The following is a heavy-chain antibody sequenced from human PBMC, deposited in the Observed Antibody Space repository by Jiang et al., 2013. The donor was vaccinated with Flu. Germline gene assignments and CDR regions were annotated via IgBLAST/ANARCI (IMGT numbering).Heavy chain of an antibody. CDR2: INPSGGST. V-gene: IGHV1-46*03. J-gene: IGHJ4*02. Sequence: SVKVSCKASGYTFTSYYMHWVRQAPGQGLEWMGIINPSGGSTSYAQKFQGRVTMTRDTSTSTVYMELSSLRSEDTAVYYCARDSYSGSFPAFFDYWGQGTLVTVSS. CDR1: GYTFTSYY. CDR3: ARDSYSGSFPAFFDY. D-gene: IGHD1-26*01.